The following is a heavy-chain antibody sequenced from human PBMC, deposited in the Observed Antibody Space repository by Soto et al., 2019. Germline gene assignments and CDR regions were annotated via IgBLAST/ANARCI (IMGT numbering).Heavy chain of an antibody. J-gene: IGHJ4*02. Sequence: PSETLSLTCTVSGGSISSFYWSWVRQTPGKGLEWIGYISYSGSTNYNPSLNSRVTISRDNAKNTLYLQMNSLRAEDTAVYYCEIRASYYDSSGYFDYWGQGTLVTVSS. CDR2: ISYSGST. CDR3: EIRASYYDSSGYFDY. D-gene: IGHD3-22*01. V-gene: IGHV4-59*12. CDR1: GGSISSFY.